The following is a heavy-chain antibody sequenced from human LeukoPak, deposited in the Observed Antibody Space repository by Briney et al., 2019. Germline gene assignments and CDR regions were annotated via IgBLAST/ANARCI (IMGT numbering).Heavy chain of an antibody. J-gene: IGHJ4*02. CDR3: ALETYYYDSSAYYMGDY. D-gene: IGHD3-22*01. V-gene: IGHV2-5*01. Sequence: SGPTLVNPTQTLTLTCTFSGFSLSSSGVGVGWIRQPPGKPLEWLALIYWNDNKRYTPSLKNRLTINKDNSKNQVVLTMTNMDPVDTATYYCALETYYYDSSAYYMGDYWGQGTLVTVSS. CDR2: IYWNDNK. CDR1: GFSLSSSGVG.